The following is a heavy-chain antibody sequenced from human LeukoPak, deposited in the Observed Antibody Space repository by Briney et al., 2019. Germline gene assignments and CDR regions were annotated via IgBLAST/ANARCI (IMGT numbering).Heavy chain of an antibody. J-gene: IGHJ4*02. Sequence: GGSLRLSCAASGFTFSSYAMRWVRQAPGKGLEWVAVMSNDGNNEYYADSVKGRFTIFRDNSKNTLYLQMNSLRAEDTAVYYCARDPVSTGLQINSDYWGQGTLVTVSS. V-gene: IGHV3-30-3*01. CDR3: ARDPVSTGLQINSDY. CDR2: MSNDGNNE. D-gene: IGHD3-16*01. CDR1: GFTFSSYA.